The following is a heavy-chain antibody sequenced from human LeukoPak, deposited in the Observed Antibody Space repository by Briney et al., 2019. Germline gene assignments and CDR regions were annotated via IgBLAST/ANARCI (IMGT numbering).Heavy chain of an antibody. Sequence: PGGSLRLSCAASGFTSDVYAMHWFRQLPGKGLEWVSGISVHNGETGYADSVKGRFTISRDNSKNTLYLQMNSLRAEDTAVYYCAKALASGKAFDIWGQGTMVTVSS. V-gene: IGHV3-9*02. CDR3: AKALASGKAFDI. CDR2: ISVHNGET. CDR1: GFTSDVYA. J-gene: IGHJ3*02. D-gene: IGHD1-14*01.